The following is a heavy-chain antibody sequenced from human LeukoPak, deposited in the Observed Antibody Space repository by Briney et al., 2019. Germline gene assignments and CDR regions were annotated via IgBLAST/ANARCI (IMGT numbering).Heavy chain of an antibody. CDR2: ISSSSSYI. Sequence: GGSLRLSCAASGLTFSSYSMNWVRQAPGKGLEWVSSISSSSSYIYYADSVKGRFTISRDNAKNSLYLQMNGLRAEDTAVYYCARDRGGSLGAADYWGRGTLVTVSS. CDR1: GLTFSSYS. CDR3: ARDRGGSLGAADY. J-gene: IGHJ4*02. V-gene: IGHV3-21*01. D-gene: IGHD1-26*01.